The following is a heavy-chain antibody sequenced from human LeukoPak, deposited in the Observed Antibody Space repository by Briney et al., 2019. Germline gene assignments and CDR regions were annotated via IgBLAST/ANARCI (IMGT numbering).Heavy chain of an antibody. J-gene: IGHJ4*02. D-gene: IGHD2-15*01. CDR2: ISASGTTI. CDR3: AKEYCGGRCYEDYFDY. Sequence: GGPLRLSCAASGFSFSSYEMNWVRQAPGKGLEWVSYISASGTTIYYADSVKGRFTISRDNAEKSLYLQMNSLRAEDTAVYYCAKEYCGGRCYEDYFDYWGQGTLVTVSS. CDR1: GFSFSSYE. V-gene: IGHV3-48*03.